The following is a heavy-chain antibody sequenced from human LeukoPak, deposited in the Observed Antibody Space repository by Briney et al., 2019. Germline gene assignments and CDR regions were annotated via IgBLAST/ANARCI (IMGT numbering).Heavy chain of an antibody. CDR3: AKDKPPYYDSSGRYFDY. CDR2: ISGSGGST. D-gene: IGHD3-22*01. V-gene: IGHV3-23*01. J-gene: IGHJ4*02. Sequence: GGSLRLSCAASGFTFSSYAMSWVRQAPGKGLEWVSAISGSGGSTYYADSLKGRFTISRDNSKNTLYLQMNSLRAEDTAVYYCAKDKPPYYDSSGRYFDYWGQGTLVTVSS. CDR1: GFTFSSYA.